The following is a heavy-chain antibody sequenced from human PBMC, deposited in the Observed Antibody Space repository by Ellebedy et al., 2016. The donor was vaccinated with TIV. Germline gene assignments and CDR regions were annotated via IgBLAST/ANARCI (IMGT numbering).Heavy chain of an antibody. J-gene: IGHJ4*02. V-gene: IGHV3-11*01. CDR1: GFTFSDYY. D-gene: IGHD3-9*01. CDR3: ARKLSRPGPRYFDWLTYFDY. CDR2: ISSSGSTI. Sequence: GGSLRLXXAASGFTFSDYYMSWIRQAPGKGLEWVSYISSSGSTIYYADSVKGRFTISRDNAKNSLYLQMNSLRAEDTAVYYCARKLSRPGPRYFDWLTYFDYWGQGTLVTVSS.